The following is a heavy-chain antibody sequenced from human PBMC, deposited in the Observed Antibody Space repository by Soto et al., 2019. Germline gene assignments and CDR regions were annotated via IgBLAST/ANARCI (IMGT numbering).Heavy chain of an antibody. CDR3: AKGRTHPLELGSFGDNAFDV. Sequence: EVQLVESGGGLVQPGRSLRLSCAASEFTFDNYAMHWVRQAPGKGLEWVSGISWNSGTLVYADSVKGRFTISRDNAKNSLFLQMNSLRTEDTALYFCAKGRTHPLELGSFGDNAFDVWGQGTMVTVSS. CDR1: EFTFDNYA. D-gene: IGHD3-10*01. V-gene: IGHV3-9*01. CDR2: ISWNSGTL. J-gene: IGHJ3*01.